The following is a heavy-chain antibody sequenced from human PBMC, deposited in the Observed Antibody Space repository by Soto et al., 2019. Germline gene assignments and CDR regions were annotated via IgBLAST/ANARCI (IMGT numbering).Heavy chain of an antibody. CDR1: GFTFSSYG. CDR2: ISYDRSNK. J-gene: IGHJ6*02. Sequence: GSLRLSCAASGFTFSSYGMHWVRQAPGKGLEWVAVISYDRSNKYYADSVKGRFTISRDNSGNTLFLQMYSLRAEDTAVYYCARYIPGVRYYGMDVWGQGTTVTVSS. CDR3: ARYIPGVRYYGMDV. D-gene: IGHD2-2*01. V-gene: IGHV3-30*03.